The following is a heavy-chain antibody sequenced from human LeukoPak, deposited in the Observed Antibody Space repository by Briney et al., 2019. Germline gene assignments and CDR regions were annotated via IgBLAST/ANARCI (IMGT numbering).Heavy chain of an antibody. D-gene: IGHD6-19*01. CDR2: INPNSGGT. CDR1: GYRFTRYY. Sequence: GASVKVPCQASGYRFTRYYMQWVRQAPGQGREGMGWINPNSGGTNYPQKFHGRVTMTRDTSNSTAYMELSRPRSDDTTVYYCARSDQWLVDSFDYWGQGTLVTVSS. V-gene: IGHV1-2*02. J-gene: IGHJ4*02. CDR3: ARSDQWLVDSFDY.